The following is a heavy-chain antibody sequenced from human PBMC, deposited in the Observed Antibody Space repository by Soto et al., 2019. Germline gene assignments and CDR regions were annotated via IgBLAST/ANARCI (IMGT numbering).Heavy chain of an antibody. V-gene: IGHV3-33*01. Sequence: PGGSLRLSCEVSGFTFSSYGMHWVRQAPGKGPEWVAGIWFDGRDKFYADSVRGRFTISRDNSKNTLYLQMNSLRAEDTAVYYCAREPPPWELPSRDFDYWGQGTLVTVSS. CDR1: GFTFSSYG. CDR2: IWFDGRDK. J-gene: IGHJ4*02. CDR3: AREPPPWELPSRDFDY. D-gene: IGHD1-26*01.